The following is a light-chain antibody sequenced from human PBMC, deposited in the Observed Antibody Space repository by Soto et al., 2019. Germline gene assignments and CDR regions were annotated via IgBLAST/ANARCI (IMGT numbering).Light chain of an antibody. V-gene: IGKV3-15*01. J-gene: IGKJ4*01. CDR1: QSINSN. Sequence: IVMTQSPATLSVSPGERATLSCRASQSINSNLAWYQQKPGQAPGLLMFRASIRATGFPARFSGSGSGTEFNITISSLQSEDFAVYYCQQYNKWPLTVGGGTKVDSK. CDR2: RAS. CDR3: QQYNKWPLT.